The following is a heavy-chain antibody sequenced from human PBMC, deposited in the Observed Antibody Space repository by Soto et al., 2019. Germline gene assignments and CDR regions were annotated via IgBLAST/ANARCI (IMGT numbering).Heavy chain of an antibody. V-gene: IGHV3-33*01. Sequence: GGSLRLSCAASGFTFSSYGMHWVRQAPGKGLEWVAVIWYDGSNKYYADSVKGRFTISRDNSKNTLYLQMNSLRAEDTAVYYCARDLLVVAGTQSYGMDVWGQGTTVTVSS. J-gene: IGHJ6*02. CDR1: GFTFSSYG. CDR3: ARDLLVVAGTQSYGMDV. D-gene: IGHD6-19*01. CDR2: IWYDGSNK.